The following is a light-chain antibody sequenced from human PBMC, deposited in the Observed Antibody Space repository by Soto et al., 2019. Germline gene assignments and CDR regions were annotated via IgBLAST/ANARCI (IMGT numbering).Light chain of an antibody. CDR1: QSVSSSY. Sequence: EIVLTQSPGTRSLSPGERATLSCMASQSVSSSYLAWYQQKPGQAPRLLIYGASSRATGIPDRFSGSGSGTDFTLTISRLEPEDFAVYYCQQYGSSLFTFGPGTKVDIK. V-gene: IGKV3-20*01. J-gene: IGKJ3*01. CDR3: QQYGSSLFT. CDR2: GAS.